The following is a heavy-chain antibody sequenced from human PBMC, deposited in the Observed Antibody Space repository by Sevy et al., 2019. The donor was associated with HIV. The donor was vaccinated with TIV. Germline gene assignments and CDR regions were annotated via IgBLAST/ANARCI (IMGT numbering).Heavy chain of an antibody. Sequence: GGSLRLSCAASGFTFRTYAMNWVRQAPGKGLEWVSGISGSGGSTYYADSVKGRFTISRDNSKNTLYLQMNSLRAEDTAVYYCAKDYYDSTRYYPMDAFDIWGQGTMVTVSS. CDR2: ISGSGGST. D-gene: IGHD3-22*01. V-gene: IGHV3-23*01. CDR3: AKDYYDSTRYYPMDAFDI. J-gene: IGHJ3*02. CDR1: GFTFRTYA.